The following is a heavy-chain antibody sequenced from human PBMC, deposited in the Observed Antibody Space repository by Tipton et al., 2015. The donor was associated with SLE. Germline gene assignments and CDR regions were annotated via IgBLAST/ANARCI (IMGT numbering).Heavy chain of an antibody. V-gene: IGHV1-69*06. CDR1: GGTFSSYA. CDR2: IIPIFGTG. CDR3: ASGLRPPSYYYYYMDV. J-gene: IGHJ6*03. D-gene: IGHD3-16*01. Sequence: QSRPEVKKPGSSVKVSCKASGGTFSSYAISWVRQAPGQGLEWMGGIIPIFGTGNYAQKFQGRVTITADKSTSTAYMELSSLRSEDTAVYYCASGLRPPSYYYYYMDVWGQGTLVTVSS.